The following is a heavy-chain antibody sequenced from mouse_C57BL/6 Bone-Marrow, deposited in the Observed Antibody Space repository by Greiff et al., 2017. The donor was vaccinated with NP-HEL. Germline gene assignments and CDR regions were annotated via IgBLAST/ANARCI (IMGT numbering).Heavy chain of an antibody. V-gene: IGHV14-4*01. J-gene: IGHJ1*03. Sequence: VQLQQSGAELVRPGASVKLSCTASGFNIKDDYMHWVKQRPEQGLEWIGWIDPENGDTEYASKFQGKATITADTSSNTAYLQLSSLTSEDTAVYYCTTRDDYGYIDVWGTGTTVTVSS. CDR1: GFNIKDDY. CDR3: TTRDDYGYIDV. CDR2: IDPENGDT. D-gene: IGHD2-4*01.